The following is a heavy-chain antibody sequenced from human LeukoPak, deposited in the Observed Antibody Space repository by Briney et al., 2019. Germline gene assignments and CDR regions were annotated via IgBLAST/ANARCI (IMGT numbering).Heavy chain of an antibody. CDR1: GFTFSDYY. CDR3: ACVDYYDSSGYPWGMDV. Sequence: GGSLRLSCAASGFTFSDYYMSWIRQAPGKGLEWVSYISSSGSTIYYADSVKGRFTISRDNAKNSLYLQVNSLRAEDTAVYYCACVDYYDSSGYPWGMDVWGQGTTVTVSS. D-gene: IGHD3-22*01. J-gene: IGHJ6*02. CDR2: ISSSGSTI. V-gene: IGHV3-11*04.